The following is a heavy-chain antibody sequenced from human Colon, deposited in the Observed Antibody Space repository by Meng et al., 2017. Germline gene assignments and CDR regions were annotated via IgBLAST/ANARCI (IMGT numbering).Heavy chain of an antibody. J-gene: IGHJ4*02. CDR3: ARIGSCSGGGCYHRLFDY. D-gene: IGHD2-15*01. CDR1: GGSISSANYY. CDR2: IYYSGSS. V-gene: IGHV4-30-4*01. Sequence: HVQLQESGPGLVKPSQTLSLTCTVSGGSISSANYYWSWIRQPPGKGLEWIAYIYYSGSSYYNPSLKSRVAISVDTSKNQFSLKLSSVTAADTAVYYCARIGSCSGGGCYHRLFDYWGQGTLVTVSS.